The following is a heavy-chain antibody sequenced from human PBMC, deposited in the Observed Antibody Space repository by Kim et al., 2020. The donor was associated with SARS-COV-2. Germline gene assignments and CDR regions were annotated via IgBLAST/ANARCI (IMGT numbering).Heavy chain of an antibody. V-gene: IGHV3-30*07. D-gene: IGHD2-21*02. CDR3: EREKAYCGGDCYSNYGMDV. Sequence: GRFTISRDNSKSTLYLQMNSLRAEDTAVYYCEREKAYCGGDCYSNYGMDVWGQGTTVTVSS. J-gene: IGHJ6*02.